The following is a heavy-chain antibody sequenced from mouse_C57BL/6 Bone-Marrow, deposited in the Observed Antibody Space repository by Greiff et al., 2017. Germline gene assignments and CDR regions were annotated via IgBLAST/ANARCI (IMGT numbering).Heavy chain of an antibody. CDR1: GFTFSDYG. Sequence: EVKLMESGGGLVKPGGSLKLSCAASGFTFSDYGMHWVRQAPEKGLEWVAYISSGSSTIYYADTVKGRFTISRDNAKNTLFLQMTRLRSEDTAMYYCARRRRPSWDRYFDVWGTGTTVTVSS. CDR2: ISSGSSTI. D-gene: IGHD4-1*01. V-gene: IGHV5-17*01. J-gene: IGHJ1*03. CDR3: ARRRRPSWDRYFDV.